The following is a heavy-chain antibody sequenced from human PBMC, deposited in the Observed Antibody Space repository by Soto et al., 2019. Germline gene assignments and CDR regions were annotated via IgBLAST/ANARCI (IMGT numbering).Heavy chain of an antibody. J-gene: IGHJ4*02. Sequence: SETLSLTCTVSGGSISSGGYYWSWIRQHPGKGLEWIGYIYYSGSTYYNPSLKSRVTISVDTSKNQFSLKLSSVTAADTAVYYCARDPSGYGYFDYWGQGTLVTVSS. V-gene: IGHV4-31*03. CDR1: GGSISSGGYY. D-gene: IGHD5-12*01. CDR2: IYYSGST. CDR3: ARDPSGYGYFDY.